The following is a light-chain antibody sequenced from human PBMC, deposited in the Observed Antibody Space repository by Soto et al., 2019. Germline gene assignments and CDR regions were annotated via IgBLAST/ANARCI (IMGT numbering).Light chain of an antibody. CDR2: DAS. CDR3: QQRRDWPIT. J-gene: IGKJ5*01. CDR1: QSVGSY. Sequence: IVLTQAPATLSLSPGERATLSCRASQSVGSYLAWYQQKPGQAPRLLMYDASNRATGIPARFSGSGSGTDFTLTISSLETEDFAAYYCQQRRDWPITFGQGTRLEI. V-gene: IGKV3-11*01.